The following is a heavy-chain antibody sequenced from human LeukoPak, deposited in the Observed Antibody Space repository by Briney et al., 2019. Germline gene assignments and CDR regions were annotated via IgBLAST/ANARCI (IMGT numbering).Heavy chain of an antibody. Sequence: GGSLRLSCAASGFTFSRFAMSWVRQPPGKGLEWVSSISDSGDSAHYADSVKGRFTMSRDDSKNTVYLQMNTLRAEDTAVYYCAKGYKGYAWGSSGYTGTFYFDYWGQGILVTVSS. V-gene: IGHV3-23*01. CDR1: GFTFSRFA. CDR2: ISDSGDSA. D-gene: IGHD3-16*01. J-gene: IGHJ4*02. CDR3: AKGYKGYAWGSSGYTGTFYFDY.